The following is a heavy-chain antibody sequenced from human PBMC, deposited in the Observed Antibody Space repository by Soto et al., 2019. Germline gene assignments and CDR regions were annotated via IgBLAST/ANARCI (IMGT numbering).Heavy chain of an antibody. Sequence: QMQLVQSGPEVKKPGTSVKVSCKASGFTFTSSAVQWVRQARGQRLEWIGWIVVGSGNTNYAQKFQERVTITRDMSTSTAYMGLSSLRSEDTAVYYCAAEYSYGYWFWFDPWGQGTLVTVSS. CDR1: GFTFTSSA. CDR3: AAEYSYGYWFWFDP. J-gene: IGHJ5*02. CDR2: IVVGSGNT. D-gene: IGHD5-18*01. V-gene: IGHV1-58*01.